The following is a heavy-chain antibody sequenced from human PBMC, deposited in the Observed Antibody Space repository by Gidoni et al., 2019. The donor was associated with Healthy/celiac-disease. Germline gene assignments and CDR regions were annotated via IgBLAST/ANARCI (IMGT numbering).Heavy chain of an antibody. D-gene: IGHD3-10*01. V-gene: IGHV1-69*06. CDR2: IIPIFGTA. Sequence: QVQLVQSGAEVKKPGSSVKVSCKASGGTFSRYAISWVRQAPGQGLEWMGGIIPIFGTANYAQKFQGRVTITADKSTSTAYMELSSLRSEDTAVYYCAREYMVQGVPYYYYYGMDVWGQGTTVTVSS. CDR1: GGTFSRYA. CDR3: AREYMVQGVPYYYYYGMDV. J-gene: IGHJ6*02.